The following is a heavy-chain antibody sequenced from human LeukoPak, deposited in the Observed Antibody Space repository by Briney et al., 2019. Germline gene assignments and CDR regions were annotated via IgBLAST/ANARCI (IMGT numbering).Heavy chain of an antibody. Sequence: SETLPLTCAVYGGSFSGYYWSWIRQPPGKGLEWIGEINHSGSTNYNPSLKSRVTISVDTSKNQFSLKLSSVTAADTAVYYCARGYRDADARGSRPKNYDAFDIWGQGTMVTVSS. D-gene: IGHD1-7*01. J-gene: IGHJ3*02. CDR3: ARGYRDADARGSRPKNYDAFDI. CDR1: GGSFSGYY. V-gene: IGHV4-34*01. CDR2: INHSGST.